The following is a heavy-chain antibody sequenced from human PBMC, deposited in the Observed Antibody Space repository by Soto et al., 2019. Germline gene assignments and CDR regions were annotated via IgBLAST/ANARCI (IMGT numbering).Heavy chain of an antibody. J-gene: IGHJ4*02. V-gene: IGHV3-30*18. CDR3: PKERGPRRQRLIDPFDY. Sequence: QVQLVESGGGVVQPGRSLRVSCAASGFTFSIYAMHWVRQAPGTGLGWVAVISYDGTKTYYADYVKGRFTISRDHSKNAVYLQMNSLIEEDTAVYYCPKERGPRRQRLIDPFDYWGQGTLVTVSP. CDR1: GFTFSIYA. D-gene: IGHD6-25*01. CDR2: ISYDGTKT.